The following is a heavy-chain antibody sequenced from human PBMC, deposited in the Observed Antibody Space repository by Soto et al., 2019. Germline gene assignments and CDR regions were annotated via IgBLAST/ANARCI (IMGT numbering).Heavy chain of an antibody. D-gene: IGHD2-2*01. CDR1: GFTFSSYA. Sequence: GGSLRLSCAASGFTFSSYAMSWVRQAPGKGLEWVSAISGSGGSTYYADSVKGRFTISRDNSKNTLYLQMNSLRAEDTAVYYCAKDPPIVVVPAAMSWFDPWGQGTLVTVSS. CDR2: ISGSGGST. V-gene: IGHV3-23*01. J-gene: IGHJ5*02. CDR3: AKDPPIVVVPAAMSWFDP.